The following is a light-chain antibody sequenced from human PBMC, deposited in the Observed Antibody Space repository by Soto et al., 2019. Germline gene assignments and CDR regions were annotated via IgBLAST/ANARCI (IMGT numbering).Light chain of an antibody. V-gene: IGLV1-44*01. CDR1: SSNIGSNT. Sequence: QSVLTQPPSASGTPGQRVTISCSGSSSNIGSNTVNWYQQLPGTAPKLLIYSNNQRPSWVPDRFSGSKSGTSASLAISGLQSEDEADYYCAAWDDSLNAYVFGTETKLTVL. CDR3: AAWDDSLNAYV. J-gene: IGLJ1*01. CDR2: SNN.